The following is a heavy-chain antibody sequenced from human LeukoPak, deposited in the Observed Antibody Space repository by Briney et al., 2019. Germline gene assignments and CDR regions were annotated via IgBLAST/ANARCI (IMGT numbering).Heavy chain of an antibody. CDR3: AREERSWGGYAHY. CDR1: GFTFSSST. V-gene: IGHV3-30-3*01. CDR2: ISYDGSNK. J-gene: IGHJ4*02. Sequence: PGRSLRLSCAASGFTFSSSTVHWVRQAPGKGLEWVAVISYDGSNKYYADSVKGRFTISRDNAKNSLYLQMNSLRAEDTAVYYCAREERSWGGYAHYWGQGTLVTVSS. D-gene: IGHD5-12*01.